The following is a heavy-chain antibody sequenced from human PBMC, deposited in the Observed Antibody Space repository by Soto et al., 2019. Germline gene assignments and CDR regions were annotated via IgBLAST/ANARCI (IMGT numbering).Heavy chain of an antibody. CDR1: GLTFNNYA. CDR2: ISGGGDTT. V-gene: IGHV3-23*01. D-gene: IGHD3-10*01. J-gene: IGHJ4*02. CDR3: AKGRGGSGSLTPRVDF. Sequence: EVQLLESGGGLVQPGGSLRLSCAAFGLTFNNYAMTWVRRAPGKGLEGVSAISGGGDTTSYADSVKGRFTVSRDGSKNTLYLQMSSLRAEDTALYYCAKGRGGSGSLTPRVDFWGQGTLVTVSS.